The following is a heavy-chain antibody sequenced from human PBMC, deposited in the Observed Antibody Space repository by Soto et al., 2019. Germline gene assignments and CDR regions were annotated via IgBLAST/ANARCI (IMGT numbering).Heavy chain of an antibody. CDR2: ISGYNGDT. Sequence: QGQLVQSGGEVKKPGASVKVSCKTSGYTFSRYGISWVRQAPGQGLEWMGWISGYNGDTNYPRKFQGRVTMTIDTSTTTAYMELRSLTSDDTAVYYCAKNGQPPYYYYGLDVWGQGTTVTVSS. J-gene: IGHJ6*02. D-gene: IGHD2-8*01. V-gene: IGHV1-18*01. CDR1: GYTFSRYG. CDR3: AKNGQPPYYYYGLDV.